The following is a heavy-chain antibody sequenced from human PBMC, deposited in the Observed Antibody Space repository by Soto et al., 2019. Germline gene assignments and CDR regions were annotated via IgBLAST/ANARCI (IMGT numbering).Heavy chain of an antibody. CDR2: IIPMFGTT. D-gene: IGHD3-22*01. Sequence: SVKVSCKASGVAFSSSSINWVRQAPGQGLGWMGGIIPMFGTTNYAQKLQGRVTLTADESTSTAYMEMTDLRSEDTAVYYCAEGGGGYDTWGQGTLVTVSS. CDR1: GVAFSSSS. CDR3: AEGGGGYDT. J-gene: IGHJ5*02. V-gene: IGHV1-69*13.